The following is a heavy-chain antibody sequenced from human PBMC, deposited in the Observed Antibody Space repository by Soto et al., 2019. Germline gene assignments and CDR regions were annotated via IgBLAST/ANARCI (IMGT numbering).Heavy chain of an antibody. J-gene: IGHJ6*02. D-gene: IGHD3-3*01. V-gene: IGHV1-69*13. CDR2: IIPIFGTA. Sequence: ASVKVSCKASGGTFSSYAISWVRQAPGQGLEWMGGIIPIFGTANYAQKFQGRVTITADESTGTAYMELSSLRSEDTAVYYWARGREGGGRDTIFGVPKSGPYYGMDVWGQGTTVTVSS. CDR3: ARGREGGGRDTIFGVPKSGPYYGMDV. CDR1: GGTFSSYA.